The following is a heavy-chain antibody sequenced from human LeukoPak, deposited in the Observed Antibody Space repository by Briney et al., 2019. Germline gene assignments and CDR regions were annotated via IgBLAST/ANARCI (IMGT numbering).Heavy chain of an antibody. CDR3: ARVGSGSRSFDY. CDR2: IHYSGST. J-gene: IGHJ4*02. Sequence: SQTLSLTYTVSGGSISSGDYYWNWIRQPPGKGLEWIGYIHYSGSTYYNPSLKSRVTISVDTSKNQFSLKLNSVTAADTAVYYCARVGSGSRSFDYWGQGTLVTVSS. D-gene: IGHD2-15*01. CDR1: GGSISSGDYY. V-gene: IGHV4-30-4*01.